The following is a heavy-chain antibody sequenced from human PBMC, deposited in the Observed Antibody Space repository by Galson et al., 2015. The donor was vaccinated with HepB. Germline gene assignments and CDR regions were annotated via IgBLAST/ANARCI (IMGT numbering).Heavy chain of an antibody. CDR2: IIPIHGSA. V-gene: IGHV1-69*13. J-gene: IGHJ6*02. D-gene: IGHD3-10*01. CDR1: GGTFSTYA. Sequence: SVKVSCKASGGTFSTYALNWVRQAPGQGLEWMGGIIPIHGSANQAQKFKGRVTITADGATGTVSMELRGLRSEDTAVYYCARGGRGSGSSSVENYYYYGMDVWGQGTTVTVSS. CDR3: ARGGRGSGSSSVENYYYYGMDV.